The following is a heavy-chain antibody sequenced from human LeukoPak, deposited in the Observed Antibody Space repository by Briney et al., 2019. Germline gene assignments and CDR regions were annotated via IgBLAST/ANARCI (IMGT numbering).Heavy chain of an antibody. V-gene: IGHV3-9*01. CDR1: GFTFDDYA. D-gene: IGHD6-19*01. J-gene: IGHJ3*01. CDR3: AKDIRGYSSGPVT. Sequence: GGSLRLSCAASGFTFDDYAMHWVRQAPGKGLEWVSGISWNSGSIGYADSVKGRFTISRDNAKNSLYLQMNSLRAEDTALYYCAKDIRGYSSGPVTWGQGTMVTVSS. CDR2: ISWNSGSI.